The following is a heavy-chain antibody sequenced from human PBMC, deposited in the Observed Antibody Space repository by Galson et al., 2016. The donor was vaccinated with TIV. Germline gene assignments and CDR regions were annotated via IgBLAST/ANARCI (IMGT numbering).Heavy chain of an antibody. CDR1: GYNFRSYW. CDR2: IFPNDSDI. Sequence: QSGAEVKKPGESLKISCKASGYNFRSYWIAWVRQMPGKGFEWLGIIFPNDSDIRYSPYFRGLVTMSADKSTSTAYLQCSSLKASDTAMYYCARMSLLGALDVWGQGTMVIVPS. CDR3: ARMSLLGALDV. V-gene: IGHV5-51*03. D-gene: IGHD3-16*01. J-gene: IGHJ3*01.